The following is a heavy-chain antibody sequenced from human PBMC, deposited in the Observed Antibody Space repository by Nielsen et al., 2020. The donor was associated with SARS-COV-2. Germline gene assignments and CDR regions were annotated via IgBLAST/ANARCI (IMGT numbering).Heavy chain of an antibody. J-gene: IGHJ4*02. CDR3: AREGSSSWYSNFRIFDY. V-gene: IGHV4-59*13. D-gene: IGHD6-13*01. CDR2: IYYSGST. Sequence: SETLSLTCTVSGGSISSYYWSWIRQPPGKGLEWIGYIYYSGSTNYNPSLKSRVTISIDTSKNQFSLKLSSVTAADTAVYYCAREGSSSWYSNFRIFDYWGQGILFTVSS. CDR1: GGSISSYY.